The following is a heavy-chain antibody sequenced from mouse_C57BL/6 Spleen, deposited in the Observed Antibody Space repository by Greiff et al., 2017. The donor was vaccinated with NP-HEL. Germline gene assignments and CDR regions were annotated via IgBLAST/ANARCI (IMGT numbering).Heavy chain of an antibody. CDR3: ARWRYSIAMDY. D-gene: IGHD2-5*01. CDR2: IYPGDGDT. V-gene: IGHV1-80*01. Sequence: QVQLQQFGAELVKPGASVKISCKASGYAFSSYWMNWVKQRPGKGLEWIGQIYPGDGDTNYNGKFKGKATLTADKSSSTAYMQLSSLTSEDSAVYFCARWRYSIAMDYWGQGTSVTVSS. J-gene: IGHJ4*01. CDR1: GYAFSSYW.